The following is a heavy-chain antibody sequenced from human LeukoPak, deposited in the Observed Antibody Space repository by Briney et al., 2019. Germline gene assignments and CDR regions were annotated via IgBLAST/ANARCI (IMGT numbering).Heavy chain of an antibody. CDR2: FYNSGRS. V-gene: IGHV4-59*01. D-gene: IGHD3-16*01. J-gene: IGHJ4*02. CDR1: DDSISDYY. Sequence: SETLSLTCTVSDDSISDYYRGWIRQPPGKGLEWIGYFYNSGRSTYNPSLKSRVTISADTSKNHSSLKLNSVTTADTAVYYCTRGAGWLIDYWGQGILVTVSS. CDR3: TRGAGWLIDY.